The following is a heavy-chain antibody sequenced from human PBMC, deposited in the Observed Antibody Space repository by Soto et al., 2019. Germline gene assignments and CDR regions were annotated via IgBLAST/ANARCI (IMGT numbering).Heavy chain of an antibody. V-gene: IGHV4-34*01. CDR2: INHSGST. CDR3: ASPRLVAAGIPYFGY. Sequence: QVQLQQWGAGLLKPSETLSLTCAVYGGSFSGYYWSWIRQPPGKGLEWIGEINHSGSTNYNPSLKSRVTISVDTSQHQFSLKLSSVTAADTAVYYCASPRLVAAGIPYFGYWGQGTLVTVSS. D-gene: IGHD6-13*01. CDR1: GGSFSGYY. J-gene: IGHJ4*02.